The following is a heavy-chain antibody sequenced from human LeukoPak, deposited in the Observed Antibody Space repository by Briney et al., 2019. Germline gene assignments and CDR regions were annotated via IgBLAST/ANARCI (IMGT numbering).Heavy chain of an antibody. V-gene: IGHV4-59*01. CDR3: ARYRSSALDY. Sequence: LEWIGYIHYTGSTKYNPSLQSRVTISVDTSKNQISLKLSSVTAADTAVYFCARYRSSALDYWGQGALVTVSS. D-gene: IGHD6-19*01. J-gene: IGHJ4*02. CDR2: IHYTGST.